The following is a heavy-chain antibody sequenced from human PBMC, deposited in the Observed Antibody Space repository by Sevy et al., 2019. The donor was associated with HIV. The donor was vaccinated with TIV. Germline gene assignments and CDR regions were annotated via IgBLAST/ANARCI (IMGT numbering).Heavy chain of an antibody. CDR1: AYNFIGYY. CDR2: INPTSGGT. V-gene: IGHV1-2*06. D-gene: IGHD6-19*01. CDR3: AGQTSGWYDWFDP. J-gene: IGHJ5*02. Sequence: ASVKVSCKASAYNFIGYYIHWVRQAPGQGLEWIGRINPTSGGTKYAHKFQDRVTVTIDMSVSTAYTELTRLTSDDTAIYYCAGQTSGWYDWFDPWGPGTLVTVSS.